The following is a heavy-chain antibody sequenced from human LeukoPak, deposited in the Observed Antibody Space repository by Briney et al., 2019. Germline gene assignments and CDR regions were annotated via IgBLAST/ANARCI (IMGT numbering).Heavy chain of an antibody. CDR1: GGSISSGGYS. Sequence: PSETLSLTCAVSGGSISSGGYSWSWIRQPPGKGLEWIGYIYYSGSTYYNPSLKSRVTISVDTSKNQFSLKLSSVTAADTAVYYCARRVVAAAFDPWGQGTLVTVSS. V-gene: IGHV4-30-2*03. D-gene: IGHD2-15*01. CDR2: IYYSGST. J-gene: IGHJ5*02. CDR3: ARRVVAAAFDP.